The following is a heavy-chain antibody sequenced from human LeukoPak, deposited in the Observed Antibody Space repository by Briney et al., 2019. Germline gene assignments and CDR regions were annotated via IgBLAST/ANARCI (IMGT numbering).Heavy chain of an antibody. J-gene: IGHJ4*02. CDR3: ASTVAGIGYFDY. CDR1: GGSISTYY. CDR2: IYTRGST. Sequence: SETLSVTCTVSGGSISTYYWSWIRQPAGKGLEWIGRIYTRGSTNYNPSLKTRVTMSIDTSKNHFSLKLSSVTAADTAVYYCASTVAGIGYFDYWGQGTLVTVSS. D-gene: IGHD6-19*01. V-gene: IGHV4-4*07.